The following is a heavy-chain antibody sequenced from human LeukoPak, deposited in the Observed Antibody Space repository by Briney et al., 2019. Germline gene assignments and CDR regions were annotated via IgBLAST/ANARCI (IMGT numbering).Heavy chain of an antibody. V-gene: IGHV3-23*01. CDR2: ISGSGDST. Sequence: PGGSLRLSCAASGFTFNTYAMSWVRQAPGKGLEWVSAISGSGDSTYYADSVKGRFTISRDNPKNTLYLQMNSLRAEDTAVYYCARSLWGYWGQGTLVTVSS. CDR3: ARSLWGY. J-gene: IGHJ4*02. CDR1: GFTFNTYA. D-gene: IGHD7-27*01.